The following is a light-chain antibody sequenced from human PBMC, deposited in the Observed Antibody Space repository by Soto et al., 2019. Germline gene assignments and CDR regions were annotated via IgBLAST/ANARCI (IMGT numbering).Light chain of an antibody. CDR3: SSYTSSSTLSYV. CDR2: DVS. CDR1: SSDVGGYNY. J-gene: IGLJ1*01. V-gene: IGLV2-14*01. Sequence: QSALTQPASLSGSPGQSITISCTGTSSDVGGYNYVSWYQQHPGKAPKPMIYDVSNRPSGVSNRFSGSKSGNTASLTISGLQAEDEADYYCSSYTSSSTLSYVFGTGTKVTVL.